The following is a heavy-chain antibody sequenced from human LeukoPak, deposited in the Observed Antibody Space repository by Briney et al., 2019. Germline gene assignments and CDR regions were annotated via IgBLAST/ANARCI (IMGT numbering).Heavy chain of an antibody. CDR1: GGSFSGYY. V-gene: IGHV4-34*01. J-gene: IGHJ4*02. CDR3: VRGSRVYCGGDCYYY. CDR2: TNPSGST. D-gene: IGHD2-21*02. Sequence: SETLSLTCAVFGGSFSGYYWSWIRQPPDKGLEWIGETNPSGSTNYNPSLKTRVTISTDTSKNHFSLNLNSVTAADTGVYYCVRGSRVYCGGDCYYYWGQGTLVTVSS.